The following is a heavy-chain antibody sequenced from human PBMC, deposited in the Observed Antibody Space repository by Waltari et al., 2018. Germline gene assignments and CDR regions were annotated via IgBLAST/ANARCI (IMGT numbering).Heavy chain of an antibody. Sequence: QVQLQESGPGLVKPSETLSLTCTVSGGSISSYYWSWIRQPPGKGLEWIGYIYYSGSTNYNPTLKSRVTISVDTSKNQFSLKLSAVTAADTAVYYCARGVYYDFWSGPFLFDYWGQGTLVTVSS. CDR2: IYYSGST. CDR1: GGSISSYY. V-gene: IGHV4-59*13. CDR3: ARGVYYDFWSGPFLFDY. D-gene: IGHD3-3*01. J-gene: IGHJ4*02.